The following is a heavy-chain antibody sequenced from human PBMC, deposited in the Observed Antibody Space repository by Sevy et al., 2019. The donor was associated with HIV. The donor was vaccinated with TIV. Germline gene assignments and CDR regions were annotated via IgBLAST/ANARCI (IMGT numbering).Heavy chain of an antibody. CDR2: IYTRGGT. D-gene: IGHD2-2*01. CDR1: GGSISSGNYY. Sequence: SETLSLTCTVSGGSISSGNYYWSWIRQPAGKGLEWIGRIYTRGGTNYNPSLKSRVTISVDTSKNQFSLKLSSVTAADTAVYYCARESGDCSSTSCYERVFDYWGQGTLVTVSS. J-gene: IGHJ4*02. V-gene: IGHV4-61*02. CDR3: ARESGDCSSTSCYERVFDY.